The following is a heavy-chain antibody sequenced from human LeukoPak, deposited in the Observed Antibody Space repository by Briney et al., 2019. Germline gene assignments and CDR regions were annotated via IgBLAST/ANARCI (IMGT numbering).Heavy chain of an antibody. V-gene: IGHV4-31*03. CDR3: AREISSGYLAPFYFDY. CDR2: IYYSGST. J-gene: IGHJ4*02. Sequence: SETLSLTCTVSGGSISSGGYYWSWIRQRPGKGLEWIGYIYYSGSTYYNPSLKSRVTISADTSKNQFSLKLSSVTAADTAVYYCAREISSGYLAPFYFDYWGQGTLVTVSS. CDR1: GGSISSGGYY. D-gene: IGHD3-22*01.